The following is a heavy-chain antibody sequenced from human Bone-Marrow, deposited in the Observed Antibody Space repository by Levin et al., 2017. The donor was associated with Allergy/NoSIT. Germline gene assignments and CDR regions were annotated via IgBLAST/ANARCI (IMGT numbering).Heavy chain of an antibody. CDR2: INSDGSST. V-gene: IGHV3-74*01. CDR3: ARDFAGGYDFWSGYYS. J-gene: IGHJ4*02. D-gene: IGHD3-3*01. CDR1: GFTFSSYW. Sequence: PGGSLRLSCAASGFTFSSYWMHWVRQAPGKGLVWVSRINSDGSSTSYADSVKGRFTISRDNAKNTLYLQMNSLRAEDTAVYYCARDFAGGYDFWSGYYSGGQGTLVTVSS.